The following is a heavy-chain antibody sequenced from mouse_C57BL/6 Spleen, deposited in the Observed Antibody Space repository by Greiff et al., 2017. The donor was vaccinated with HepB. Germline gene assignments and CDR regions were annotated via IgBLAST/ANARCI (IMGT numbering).Heavy chain of an antibody. J-gene: IGHJ2*01. CDR3: ARAGIYYDYESGYYCDY. Sequence: QVHVKQSGAELVKPGASVKISCKASGYAFSSYWMNWVKQRPGKGLEWIGQIYPGDGDTNYNGKFKGKATLTADKSSSTAYMQLSSLTSEDSAVYFCARAGIYYDYESGYYCDYWGQGTTLTVAS. D-gene: IGHD2-4*01. CDR2: IYPGDGDT. CDR1: GYAFSSYW. V-gene: IGHV1-80*01.